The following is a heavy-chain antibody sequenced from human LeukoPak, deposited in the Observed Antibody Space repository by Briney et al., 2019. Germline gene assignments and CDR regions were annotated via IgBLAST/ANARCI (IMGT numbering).Heavy chain of an antibody. CDR3: GRRQSSGWFDY. Sequence: GESLKISCTGSGYSFSNYWIGWVRQMPGKGLEWMGIIYPGDSDTRYSPSFQGQVTISADKSLSTAYLQWSSLKASDTAMYYCGRRQSSGWFDYWGQGTPVTVSS. D-gene: IGHD6-19*01. V-gene: IGHV5-51*01. CDR2: IYPGDSDT. CDR1: GYSFSNYW. J-gene: IGHJ5*01.